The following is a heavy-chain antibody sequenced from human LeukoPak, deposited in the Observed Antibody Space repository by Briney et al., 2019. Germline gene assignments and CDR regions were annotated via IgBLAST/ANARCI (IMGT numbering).Heavy chain of an antibody. J-gene: IGHJ4*02. CDR1: GFTFSSYE. Sequence: GGSLRLSCAASGFTFSSYEMNWVRQAPGKGLEWASGISDSGGSTFYADSVKGRFTISRDNSKNILYLQMNSLRADDTAVYYCAKVSESNYDILTGYYTPYYFDYWGQGTLVTVSS. CDR2: ISDSGGST. V-gene: IGHV3-23*01. CDR3: AKVSESNYDILTGYYTPYYFDY. D-gene: IGHD3-9*01.